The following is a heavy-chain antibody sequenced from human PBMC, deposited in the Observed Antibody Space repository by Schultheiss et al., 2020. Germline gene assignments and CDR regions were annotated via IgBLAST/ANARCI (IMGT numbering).Heavy chain of an antibody. CDR2: ITSSGDST. J-gene: IGHJ6*04. D-gene: IGHD1-7*01. CDR1: GFIFNNYA. CDR3: ARWHVVELRFMSYYYGMDV. V-gene: IGHV3-64*04. Sequence: GESLKISCSASGFIFNNYAMYWVRQAPGKGLEYVSAITSSGDSTNYVDAVKDRFTISRDNSKNTLYLQMNSLRAEDTAVYYCARWHVVELRFMSYYYGMDVWGKGTTVTVSS.